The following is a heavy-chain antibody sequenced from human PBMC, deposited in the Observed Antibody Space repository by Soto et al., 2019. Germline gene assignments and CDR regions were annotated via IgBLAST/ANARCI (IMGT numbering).Heavy chain of an antibody. CDR3: ASPKIAFYNWFDP. Sequence: SETLSLTCTASGGSISSSSYYWGWIRQPPGKGLEWIGSIYYSGSAYYNPSLKSRVTISVDTSKNQFSLKLSSVTAADTAVYYCASPKIAFYNWFDPWGQGTLVTVSS. CDR2: IYYSGSA. J-gene: IGHJ5*02. D-gene: IGHD3-3*02. CDR1: GGSISSSSYY. V-gene: IGHV4-39*01.